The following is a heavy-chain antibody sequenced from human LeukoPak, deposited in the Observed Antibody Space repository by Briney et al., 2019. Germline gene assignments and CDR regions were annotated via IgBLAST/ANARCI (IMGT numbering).Heavy chain of an antibody. D-gene: IGHD3-16*02. CDR3: AKGRSFFFPYFDY. CDR1: GFTFSSYA. CDR2: ISGSGDNT. J-gene: IGHJ4*02. V-gene: IGHV3-23*01. Sequence: GGSLRLSCAASGFTFSSYAMSWVRQAPGKGLEWVSGISGSGDNTYYADSVKGRFTISRDNSKNTLYVQVNSLGTEDTAAYYCAKGRSFFFPYFDYWGQGTLVTVS.